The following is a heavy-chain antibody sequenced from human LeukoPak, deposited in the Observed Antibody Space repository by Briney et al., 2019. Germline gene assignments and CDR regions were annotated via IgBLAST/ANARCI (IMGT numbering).Heavy chain of an antibody. Sequence: QPGGSLRLSCAASGFTFSSYAMSWVRQAPGKGLEWVSTISGSGGSTYYADSVKGRFTISRDNSKNTPYLQMNSLRVEDTAIYNCAKDQQSISYSPWGQGTLVTVSS. CDR1: GFTFSSYA. V-gene: IGHV3-23*01. CDR2: ISGSGGST. CDR3: AKDQQSISYSP. J-gene: IGHJ5*02. D-gene: IGHD4-11*01.